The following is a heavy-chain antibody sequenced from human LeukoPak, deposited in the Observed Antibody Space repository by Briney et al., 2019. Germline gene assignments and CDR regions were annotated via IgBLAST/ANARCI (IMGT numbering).Heavy chain of an antibody. V-gene: IGHV1-3*01. D-gene: IGHD4-17*01. CDR3: ALSHGDYGYYFDY. Sequence: GASVKVSCKASGYTFTSHAMHWVRQAPGQRLEWMGWINAGNGNTKYSQKFQGRVTITRDTSASTAYMELSSLRSEDTAVYYCALSHGDYGYYFDYWGQGTLVTVSS. CDR2: INAGNGNT. CDR1: GYTFTSHA. J-gene: IGHJ4*02.